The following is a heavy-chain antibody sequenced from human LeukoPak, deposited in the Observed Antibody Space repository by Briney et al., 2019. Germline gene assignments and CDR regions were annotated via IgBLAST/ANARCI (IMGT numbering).Heavy chain of an antibody. Sequence: PGRSPRLSCAASGFTFSSYGMHWVRQAPGKGLEWVAVIWYDGSNKYYADSVKGRFTISRDNSKNTLYLQMNSLRAEDTAVYYCARDLRYCMDVWGKGTTVTVSS. V-gene: IGHV3-33*01. J-gene: IGHJ6*04. D-gene: IGHD3-9*01. CDR1: GFTFSSYG. CDR2: IWYDGSNK. CDR3: ARDLRYCMDV.